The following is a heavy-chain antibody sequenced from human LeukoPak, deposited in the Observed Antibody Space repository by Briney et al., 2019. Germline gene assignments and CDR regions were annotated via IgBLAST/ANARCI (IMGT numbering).Heavy chain of an antibody. CDR1: GYTFTGYY. J-gene: IGHJ4*02. V-gene: IGHV1-69*04. CDR2: IIPILGLA. CDR3: ARGTLEYSSSPPPFDY. D-gene: IGHD6-6*01. Sequence: ASVKVSCKASGYTFTGYYMHWVRQAPGQGLEWMGRIIPILGLANYAQKFQGRVTITADESTSTAYMELSSLRSEDTAVYYCARGTLEYSSSPPPFDYWGQGTLVTVSS.